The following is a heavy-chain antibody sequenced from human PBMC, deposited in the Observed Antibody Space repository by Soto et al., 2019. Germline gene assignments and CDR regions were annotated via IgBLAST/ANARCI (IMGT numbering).Heavy chain of an antibody. V-gene: IGHV3-74*01. J-gene: IGHJ4*02. CDR1: GFSFSSFW. Sequence: GGSLRLSCAASGFSFSSFWMHWVRQAPGKGLVWVSRITSDGSSTSYADSVKGRFTISRDNTKNTLYLQMNSLTAGDTAVYYCARDNYASPDYWGQGTLVTVSS. CDR2: ITSDGSST. CDR3: ARDNYASPDY. D-gene: IGHD2-2*01.